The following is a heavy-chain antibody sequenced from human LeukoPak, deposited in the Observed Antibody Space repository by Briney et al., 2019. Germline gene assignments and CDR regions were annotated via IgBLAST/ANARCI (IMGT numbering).Heavy chain of an antibody. D-gene: IGHD2-2*01. CDR3: AKGAVCSSTSCSYYFDY. J-gene: IGHJ4*02. CDR2: ISGSGGST. Sequence: PGGSLRLSCAASGFTFSSYAMSWVRQAPGKGLEWVSAISGSGGSTYYADSVKGRFTISRDNSKNTLYLQMNSLRAEDTAVYYCAKGAVCSSTSCSYYFDYWGQGALVTVSS. CDR1: GFTFSSYA. V-gene: IGHV3-23*01.